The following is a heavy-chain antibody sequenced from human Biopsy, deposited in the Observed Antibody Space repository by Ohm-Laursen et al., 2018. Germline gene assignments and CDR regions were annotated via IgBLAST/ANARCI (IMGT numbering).Heavy chain of an antibody. V-gene: IGHV4-59*12. Sequence: SETLSLTGTLSGDSITRSYWSWIRQSPGKGLEWIGHVFDRGTTNYNPSLKSRVTMSVDTSKKQLSLKVRSVTAADTAVYYCARGEYSSSIFDHWGQGTLVTVSS. CDR2: VFDRGTT. D-gene: IGHD6-6*01. CDR3: ARGEYSSSIFDH. CDR1: GDSITRSY. J-gene: IGHJ4*02.